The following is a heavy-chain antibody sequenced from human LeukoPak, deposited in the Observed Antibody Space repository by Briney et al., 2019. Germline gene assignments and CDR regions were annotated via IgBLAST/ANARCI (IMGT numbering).Heavy chain of an antibody. CDR3: ASGGSSYYYYYHYMDV. CDR1: GGSISSYY. D-gene: IGHD4-23*01. CDR2: IYYSGNT. Sequence: SETLSLTCTVSGGSISSYYWNWLRQPPGKGLEWIGYIYYSGNTNYNPSLKSRVTISVDTSKNQFSLKLSSVTAADTAVYYCASGGSSYYYYYHYMDVWGKGTTVTVSS. J-gene: IGHJ6*03. V-gene: IGHV4-59*01.